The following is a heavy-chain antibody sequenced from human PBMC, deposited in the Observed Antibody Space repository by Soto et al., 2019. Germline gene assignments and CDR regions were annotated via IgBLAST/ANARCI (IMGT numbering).Heavy chain of an antibody. CDR3: ARALYYYDSSGYAGSDYFDY. CDR1: GGSISSGGYY. CDR2: IYYSGST. J-gene: IGHJ4*02. D-gene: IGHD3-22*01. Sequence: QVQLQESGPGLVKPSQTLSPTCTVSGGSISSGGYYWSWIRQHPGKGLEWIGYIYYSGSTYYNPSLKSRVTISVDTSKNQFSLKLSSVTAADTAVYYCARALYYYDSSGYAGSDYFDYWGQGTLVTVSS. V-gene: IGHV4-31*03.